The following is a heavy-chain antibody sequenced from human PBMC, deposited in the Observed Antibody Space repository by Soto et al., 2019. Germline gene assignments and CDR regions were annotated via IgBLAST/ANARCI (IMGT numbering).Heavy chain of an antibody. CDR2: INDAGSA. CDR1: GGSFSGHY. CDR3: ARGIATIPALQGDAPGSSYFDS. V-gene: IGHV4-34*01. J-gene: IGHJ4*02. D-gene: IGHD2-21*01. Sequence: SETLSLTCAVYGGSFSGHYWSWVRQPPGRGLEWIGDINDAGSAYRNPSLKSRVTISVDTSKNQFSLKLNSVTAADTAVYHCARGIATIPALQGDAPGSSYFDSWGLGTLVTVSS.